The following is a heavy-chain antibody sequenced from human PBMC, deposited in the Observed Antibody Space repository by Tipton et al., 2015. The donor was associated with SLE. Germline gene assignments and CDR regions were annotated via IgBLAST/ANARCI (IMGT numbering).Heavy chain of an antibody. D-gene: IGHD2-2*01. Sequence: HTCTVSGGSISRSSHYWGWIRQPPGKGLEWIGSIYYSGRTYYNSSLKSRVTISVDTSKNQFSLKLSSVTDADTAVYYCARKGQYQGWFDPWGQGTLVTVSS. CDR3: ARKGQYQGWFDP. V-gene: IGHV4-39*07. CDR1: GGSISRSSHY. CDR2: IYYSGRT. J-gene: IGHJ5*02.